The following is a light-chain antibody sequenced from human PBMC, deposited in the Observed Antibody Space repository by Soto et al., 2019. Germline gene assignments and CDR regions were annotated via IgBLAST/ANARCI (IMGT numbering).Light chain of an antibody. V-gene: IGLV2-14*01. J-gene: IGLJ2*01. CDR1: SSDVGGYNY. Sequence: QSVLTQPASVSGSPGQSITISCTGTSSDVGGYNYVSWYQQHPGKAPKLIIYDVHNRPAGVSTRSSGSTSGNTAAMTISGLQAADEADYYCTSYTGSSTVVFGGGTKLTVL. CDR2: DVH. CDR3: TSYTGSSTVV.